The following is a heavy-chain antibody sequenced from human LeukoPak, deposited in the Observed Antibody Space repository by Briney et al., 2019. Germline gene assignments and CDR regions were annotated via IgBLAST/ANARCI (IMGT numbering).Heavy chain of an antibody. CDR2: INPNSGGT. CDR1: GYTFTGYY. V-gene: IGHV1-2*02. D-gene: IGHD5-18*01. Sequence: ASVKVSCKASGYTFTGYYMHWVRQAPGQGLEWMGWINPNSGGTNYAQKFQGRVTMTRDTSISTAYMELSRLRSDDTAVYYCARSHSPRDAFDIWGQGTMVTVSS. J-gene: IGHJ3*02. CDR3: ARSHSPRDAFDI.